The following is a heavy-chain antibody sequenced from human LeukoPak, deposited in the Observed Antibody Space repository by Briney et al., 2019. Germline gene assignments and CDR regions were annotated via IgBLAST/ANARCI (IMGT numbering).Heavy chain of an antibody. CDR2: IYYSESP. Sequence: SETLSLTCTVSGGSIRSYYWSWIRQPPGKGLVWIGHIYYSESPNYNPSLKSRLTISVDTSKNQFSLRLSSVTAADTAVYYCARQPVGSRHWFDPWGQGTLVSVSS. CDR3: ARQPVGSRHWFDP. V-gene: IGHV4-59*08. D-gene: IGHD6-13*01. J-gene: IGHJ5*02. CDR1: GGSIRSYY.